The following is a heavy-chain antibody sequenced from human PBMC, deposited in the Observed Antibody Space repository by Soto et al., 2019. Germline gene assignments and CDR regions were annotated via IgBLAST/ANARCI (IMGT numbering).Heavy chain of an antibody. CDR2: INPNSGGT. CDR3: ALATTRGYSYGYPFDF. Sequence: ASVKVSCKASGYTFTGYYMHWVRQAPGQGLEWMGWINPNSGGTNYAQKFQGWVTMTRDTSISTAYMELSRLRSDDTAVYYCALATTRGYSYGYPFDFWGPGTLVTVSS. CDR1: GYTFTGYY. D-gene: IGHD5-18*01. V-gene: IGHV1-2*04. J-gene: IGHJ4*01.